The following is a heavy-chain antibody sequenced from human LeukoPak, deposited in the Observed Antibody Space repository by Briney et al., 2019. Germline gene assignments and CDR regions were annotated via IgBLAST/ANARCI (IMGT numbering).Heavy chain of an antibody. CDR1: GGSFSGYC. Sequence: SETLSLTCAVYGGSFSGYCWSWIRQPPGKGLEWIGEINHSGSPNYNPSLKSRVTISVDTSKNQFSLKLSSVTAADTAVYYCARALIVVVPAAIRWFDPWGQGTLVTVSS. D-gene: IGHD2-2*01. V-gene: IGHV4-34*01. CDR3: ARALIVVVPAAIRWFDP. J-gene: IGHJ5*02. CDR2: INHSGSP.